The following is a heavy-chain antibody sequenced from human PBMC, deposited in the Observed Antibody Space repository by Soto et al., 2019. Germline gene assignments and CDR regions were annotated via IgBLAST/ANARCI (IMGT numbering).Heavy chain of an antibody. D-gene: IGHD5-12*01. CDR2: IKPDGSER. J-gene: IGHJ4*02. CDR1: GFTFSSYW. Sequence: EVQLVESGGGLVQPGGSLRLSCAASGFTFSSYWMYWVRQAPGKGLEWVANIKPDGSERYYVDSVKGRFTISRDNAKNSLYLQMNSLRVEDTALYYCASDAPGGYYTYWGQGTLVTVSS. V-gene: IGHV3-7*01. CDR3: ASDAPGGYYTY.